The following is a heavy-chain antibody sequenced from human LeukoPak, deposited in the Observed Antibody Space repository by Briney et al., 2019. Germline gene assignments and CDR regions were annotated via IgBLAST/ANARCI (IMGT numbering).Heavy chain of an antibody. CDR1: GFTFGGYA. D-gene: IGHD6-13*01. CDR3: TRNGSSWYDGVLENWFDP. J-gene: IGHJ5*02. Sequence: PGRSLRLSCTASGFTFGGYAMSWVRQAPGKGLEWVGFIRSKAYGGTTEYAASVKGRFTISRDDSKSIAYLQMNSLKTEDTAVYYCTRNGSSWYDGVLENWFDPWGQGTLVTVSS. CDR2: IRSKAYGGTT. V-gene: IGHV3-49*04.